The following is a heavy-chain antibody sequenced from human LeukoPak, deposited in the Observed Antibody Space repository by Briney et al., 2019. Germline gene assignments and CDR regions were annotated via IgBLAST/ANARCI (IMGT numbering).Heavy chain of an antibody. V-gene: IGHV3-21*01. D-gene: IGHD5-18*01. CDR2: ITRGSIYT. CDR3: ARRAKTERGHSYGLDY. J-gene: IGHJ4*02. CDR1: GFTFSNYN. Sequence: GGSLRLSCAASGFTFSNYNMNWVRQTPGKGLEWDSSITRGSIYTFYADSVKGRFTISRDNAKNSLSLQMNSLRAEDTAVYYCARRAKTERGHSYGLDYWGQGTLVTVSP.